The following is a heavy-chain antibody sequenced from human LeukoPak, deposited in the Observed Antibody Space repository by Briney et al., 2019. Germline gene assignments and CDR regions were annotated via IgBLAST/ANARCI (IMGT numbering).Heavy chain of an antibody. V-gene: IGHV4-4*02. CDR2: IYHSGST. Sequence: PSGTLSLTCAVSGGSISSSNWWSWVRQPPGKGLEWIGEIYHSGSTNYNPSLKGRVTISVDKSKNQFSLKLSSVTAADTAVYYCARDGRSGSSYYFDYWGQGTLVTVSS. D-gene: IGHD3-10*01. CDR1: GGSISSSNW. CDR3: ARDGRSGSSYYFDY. J-gene: IGHJ4*02.